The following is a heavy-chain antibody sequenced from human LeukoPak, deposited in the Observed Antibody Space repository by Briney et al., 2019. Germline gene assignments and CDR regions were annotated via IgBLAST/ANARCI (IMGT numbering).Heavy chain of an antibody. J-gene: IGHJ4*02. CDR1: GFTFSSYG. CDR3: AKAVSLWLRPVDY. Sequence: PGGSLRLSCAASGFTFSSYGMHWVRQAPGKGLEWVAFIRYDGSNKYYADSVKGRFTISRDNSKNTLYLQMNSLRAEDTAVYYCAKAVSLWLRPVDYWGQGTLVTVSS. V-gene: IGHV3-30*02. D-gene: IGHD5-18*01. CDR2: IRYDGSNK.